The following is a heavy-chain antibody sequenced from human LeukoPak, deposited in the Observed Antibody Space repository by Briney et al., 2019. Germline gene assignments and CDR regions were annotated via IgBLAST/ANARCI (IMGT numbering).Heavy chain of an antibody. CDR3: ATVSNGDFDY. CDR1: GGTFTIYA. Sequence: ASVTVSFTASGGTFTIYAISGVRQAPGQGVEWTGGISPIFGTANYAQKFQGRVTITTDESTSTAYMERSSLRSEDTAVYYCATVSNGDFDYWGQGTLVTVSS. CDR2: ISPIFGTA. D-gene: IGHD2/OR15-2a*01. J-gene: IGHJ4*02. V-gene: IGHV1-69*05.